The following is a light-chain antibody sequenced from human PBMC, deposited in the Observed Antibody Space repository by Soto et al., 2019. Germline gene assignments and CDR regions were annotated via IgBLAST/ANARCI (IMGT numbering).Light chain of an antibody. V-gene: IGKV1-27*01. CDR1: QGISNY. Sequence: DIQMTQSPSSLSASVGDRVTITCRASQGISNYLAWYQQKPGKVPKLLIYAASTLQSGVPSRFSGSGSGTDFTLTIRSMQTQDAPPYSCQKYNSAPLPFGGGTKVDI. CDR2: AAS. CDR3: QKYNSAPLP. J-gene: IGKJ4*01.